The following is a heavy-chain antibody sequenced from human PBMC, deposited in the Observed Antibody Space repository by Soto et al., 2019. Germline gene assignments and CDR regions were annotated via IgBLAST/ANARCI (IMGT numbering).Heavy chain of an antibody. CDR2: IHWNDDK. V-gene: IGHV2-5*01. D-gene: IGHD1-26*01. CDR1: GFYLSTSGVG. Sequence: SGPRLVNPTQTLTLTCTFSGFYLSTSGVGVGWIRQPPGKALEWLARIHWNDDKYYRPSLESRLTITKATSKNHVDFTRTNMDPVDTATYDCADNRWGPLMYWGQGTLVTDSS. J-gene: IGHJ4*02. CDR3: ADNRWGPLMY.